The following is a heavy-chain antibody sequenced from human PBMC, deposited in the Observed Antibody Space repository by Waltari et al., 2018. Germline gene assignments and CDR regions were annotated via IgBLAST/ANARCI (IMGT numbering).Heavy chain of an antibody. Sequence: QVQLVESGGGVVQPGRSLRLSCAASGFTFSRYAMHWVRQAPGKGLEWVAVISYDGSNKYYADSVKGRFTISRDNSKNTLYLQMNSLRAEDTAVYYCARAPTRYFDLWGRGTLVTVSS. J-gene: IGHJ2*01. V-gene: IGHV3-30-3*01. CDR2: ISYDGSNK. CDR1: GFTFSRYA. CDR3: ARAPTRYFDL.